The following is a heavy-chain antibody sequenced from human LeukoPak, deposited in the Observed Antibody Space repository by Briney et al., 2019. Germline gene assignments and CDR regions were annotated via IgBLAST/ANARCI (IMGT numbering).Heavy chain of an antibody. CDR2: MNPNSGNT. Sequence: ASVKLSCKASGYTFTSYDTNWVRQATGHAIEWMGWMNPNSGNTGYAQKFQGRVTMTRNTSISTAYMELSSLRSEDTAVYYCASFDYGSGSYYFDYWGQGTLVTVSS. D-gene: IGHD3-10*01. J-gene: IGHJ4*02. V-gene: IGHV1-8*01. CDR3: ASFDYGSGSYYFDY. CDR1: GYTFTSYD.